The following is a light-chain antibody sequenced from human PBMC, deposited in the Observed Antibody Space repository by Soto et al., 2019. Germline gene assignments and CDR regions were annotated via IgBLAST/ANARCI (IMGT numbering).Light chain of an antibody. CDR3: CSYPFNSAVFI. CDR2: DVS. Sequence: QSALTQPASVSGSPGQSITISCTGTSSDIGVYNYVSWYQHHPAKAPKLMIYDVSNRPSGVSHRFSGSKSGNTASLTISGLQEEDESDYYCCSYPFNSAVFIFGGGTKETVL. J-gene: IGLJ2*01. CDR1: SSDIGVYNY. V-gene: IGLV2-14*03.